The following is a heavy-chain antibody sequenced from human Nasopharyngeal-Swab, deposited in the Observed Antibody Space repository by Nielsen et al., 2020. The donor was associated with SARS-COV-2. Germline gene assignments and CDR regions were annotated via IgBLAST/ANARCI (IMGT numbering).Heavy chain of an antibody. Sequence: GESLKISCAASGFTLSSYAMNWVRQAPGKWLEWVSVISSSGGSTYYADSVKGRFTISRDNSKNTLYLQMNSLRAEDTAIYYCAKDQEESYYDFWSGYYTFDYWGQGTLVTVSS. V-gene: IGHV3-23*01. CDR2: ISSSGGST. CDR1: GFTLSSYA. CDR3: AKDQEESYYDFWSGYYTFDY. D-gene: IGHD3-3*01. J-gene: IGHJ4*02.